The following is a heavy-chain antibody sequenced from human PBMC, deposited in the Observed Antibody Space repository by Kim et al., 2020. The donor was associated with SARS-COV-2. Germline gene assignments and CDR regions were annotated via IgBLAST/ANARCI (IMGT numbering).Heavy chain of an antibody. D-gene: IGHD5-12*01. Sequence: ASVKVSCKASGYTFTGYYMHWVRQAPGQGLEWMGRINPNSGGTNYAQKFQGRVTMTRDTSISTAYMELSRLRSDDTAVYYCARDKSGYDYGSWYFDLWGRGTLVTVSS. V-gene: IGHV1-2*06. J-gene: IGHJ2*01. CDR1: GYTFTGYY. CDR3: ARDKSGYDYGSWYFDL. CDR2: INPNSGGT.